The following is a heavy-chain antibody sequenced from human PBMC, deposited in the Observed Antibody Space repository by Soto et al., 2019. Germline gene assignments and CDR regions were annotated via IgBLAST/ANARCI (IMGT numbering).Heavy chain of an antibody. CDR1: GFTFISYG. CDR3: AKVEIVVVTAIYYYGMDV. Sequence: GGSLRLSCAASGFTFISYGMHWVRQAPGKGLEWVAVISYDGSNKYYADSVKGRFTISRDNSKNTLYLQMNSLRAEDTAVYYCAKVEIVVVTAIYYYGMDVWGQGTTLTVSS. J-gene: IGHJ6*02. CDR2: ISYDGSNK. D-gene: IGHD2-21*02. V-gene: IGHV3-30*18.